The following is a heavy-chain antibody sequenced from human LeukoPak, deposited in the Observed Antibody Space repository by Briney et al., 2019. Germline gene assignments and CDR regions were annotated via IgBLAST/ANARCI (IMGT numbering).Heavy chain of an antibody. J-gene: IGHJ4*02. CDR3: ARGPHTGVNYYDSSGYYY. D-gene: IGHD3-22*01. CDR2: INHSGST. V-gene: IGHV4-34*01. CDR1: GGSSSGYY. Sequence: SETLSLTCAVYGGSSSGYYWSWIRQPPGKGLGWIGEINHSGSTNYNPSLKSRVTISVDTSKNQFSLKLSSVTAADTAVYYCARGPHTGVNYYDSSGYYYWGQGTLVTVSS.